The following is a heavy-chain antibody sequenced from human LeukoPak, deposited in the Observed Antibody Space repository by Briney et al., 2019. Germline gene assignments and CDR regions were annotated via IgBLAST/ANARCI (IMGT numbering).Heavy chain of an antibody. J-gene: IGHJ3*02. CDR1: GYTFTSYY. V-gene: IGHV1-46*01. Sequence: GASVKVSCKASGYTFTSYYMHWVRQAPGQGLEWMGIINPSGGSTSYAQKFQGRVTMTRDTSTSTVYTELSSLRSEDTAVYYCARPRGGSSSLDAFDIWGQGTMVTVSS. CDR3: ARPRGGSSSLDAFDI. CDR2: INPSGGST. D-gene: IGHD6-13*01.